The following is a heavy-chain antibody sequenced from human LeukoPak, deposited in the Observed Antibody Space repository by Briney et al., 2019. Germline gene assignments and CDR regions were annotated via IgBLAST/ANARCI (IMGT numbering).Heavy chain of an antibody. CDR3: ARGRSNYYGMDV. Sequence: KPSETLSLTCSVSDGSINSYYWNWIRRPPGKGLEWIGYIYYNGNTNYSPSLKSRVTMSVDTSKNLFSLKASSVTAADTAVYYCARGRSNYYGMDVWGQGTTVTVSS. J-gene: IGHJ6*02. V-gene: IGHV4-59*01. D-gene: IGHD1-26*01. CDR2: IYYNGNT. CDR1: DGSINSYY.